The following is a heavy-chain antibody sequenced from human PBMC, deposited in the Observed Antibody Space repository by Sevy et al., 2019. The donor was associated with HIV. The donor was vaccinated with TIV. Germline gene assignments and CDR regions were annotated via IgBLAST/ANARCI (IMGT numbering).Heavy chain of an antibody. CDR3: ARQYYYGSGSYPEYFQH. J-gene: IGHJ1*01. V-gene: IGHV4-39*01. CDR2: IYYSGST. Sequence: SETLSLTCTVSGGSISSSSYDWGWIRQPPGKGLEWIGSIYYSGSTYYNPSLKSRVTISVDTSKNQFSLKLSSVTAADTAVYYCARQYYYGSGSYPEYFQHWGQGTLVTVSS. CDR1: GGSISSSSYD. D-gene: IGHD3-10*01.